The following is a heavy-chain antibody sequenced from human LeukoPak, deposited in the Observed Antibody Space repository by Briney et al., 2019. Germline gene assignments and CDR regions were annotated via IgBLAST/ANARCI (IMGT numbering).Heavy chain of an antibody. CDR3: AKKFGSGLLYAFDI. Sequence: VGTLRLSCAASGVTFSGYAISWVRQAPGRGLEWISGISGSVGNAYDTDSGKCRFTIYRDNSQNTLYLQMNRLRAEDTAIYYCAKKFGSGLLYAFDIWGQGTMVTVSS. D-gene: IGHD6-19*01. CDR1: GVTFSGYA. CDR2: ISGSVGNA. J-gene: IGHJ3*02. V-gene: IGHV3-23*01.